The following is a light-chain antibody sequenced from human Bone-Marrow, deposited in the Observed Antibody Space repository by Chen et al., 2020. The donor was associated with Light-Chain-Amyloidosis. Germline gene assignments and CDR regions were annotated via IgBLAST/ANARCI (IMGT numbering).Light chain of an antibody. Sequence: DIVMTQAPDSLAVSLGERASINCKSSQSVLYRSNNKNYLAWYQQKSGQTPKLLIYWASTRESGVPDRFSGSGSGTDITLTIRSLQAEDVAVYYCQQYYSTPPLTFGGGTKVEIK. CDR1: QSVLYRSNNKNY. J-gene: IGKJ4*01. V-gene: IGKV4-1*01. CDR3: QQYYSTPPLT. CDR2: WAS.